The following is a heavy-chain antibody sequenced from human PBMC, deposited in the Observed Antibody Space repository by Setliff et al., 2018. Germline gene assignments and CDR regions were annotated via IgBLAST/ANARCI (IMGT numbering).Heavy chain of an antibody. Sequence: PGGSLRLSCAASGFTFSFHWMSWVRQAPDKGLEWVASINQDGGGESYVDSVRGRVTISRDNAKNSLFLQMDNLRAEDTAQYYCVKELAVGGMGYFDSWGQGTLVTVSS. CDR1: GFTFSFHW. CDR2: INQDGGGE. D-gene: IGHD6-19*01. CDR3: VKELAVGGMGYFDS. V-gene: IGHV3-7*01. J-gene: IGHJ4*02.